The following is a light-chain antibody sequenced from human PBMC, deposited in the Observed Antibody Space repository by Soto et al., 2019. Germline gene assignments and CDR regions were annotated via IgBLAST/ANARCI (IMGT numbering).Light chain of an antibody. CDR2: DAS. J-gene: IGKJ2*01. V-gene: IGKV1-5*01. CDR3: QQYKSMYN. CDR1: QSISGW. Sequence: DIRMTQSPSTLSASVGDIVTITCRASQSISGWLAWYEQRPGKAPKLLIYDASSLESGVPSRFSGSESGTEYNLAISNLQPDDSATYYCQQYKSMYNLGQGTKLEIK.